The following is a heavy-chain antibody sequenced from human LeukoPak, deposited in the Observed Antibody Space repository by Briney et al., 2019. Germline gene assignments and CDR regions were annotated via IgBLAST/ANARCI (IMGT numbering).Heavy chain of an antibody. D-gene: IGHD1-26*01. CDR2: ITASGTAM. CDR1: GLTFSSYS. J-gene: IGHJ4*02. V-gene: IGHV3-48*02. CDR3: ASSGSYRFDY. Sequence: GGSLRLSCAASGLTFSSYSMNWVRQAPGKGLEWVSHITASGTAMFYADSVKGRFTISRDNAKNSLYLQMNSLRDEDTAVYYCASSGSYRFDYWGQGTLATVSS.